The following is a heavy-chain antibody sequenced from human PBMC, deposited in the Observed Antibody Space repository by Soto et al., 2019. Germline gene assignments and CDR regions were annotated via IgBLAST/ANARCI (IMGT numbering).Heavy chain of an antibody. V-gene: IGHV3-21*01. Sequence: GGSLRLSCAASGFPFSSYNMNWVRPAPGKGLEWVSSISSSSSYIYYADSVKGRFTISRDNAKNSLYLQMNSLRAEDTAVYYCARYSSAPYYGMDVWGQGTTVTVSS. J-gene: IGHJ6*02. CDR3: ARYSSAPYYGMDV. D-gene: IGHD2-21*01. CDR2: ISSSSSYI. CDR1: GFPFSSYN.